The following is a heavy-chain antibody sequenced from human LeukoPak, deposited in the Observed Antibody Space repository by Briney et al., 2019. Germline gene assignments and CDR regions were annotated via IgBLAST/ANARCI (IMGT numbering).Heavy chain of an antibody. CDR1: GFTFSYYS. CDR2: ISSSSSTI. Sequence: EGSLRLSCAASGFTFSYYSMNWVRQAPGKGLEWVSYISSSSSTIYYADSVKGRFTISRDDAKNSLYLQMNSLRAEDTAVYYCARVRDGYNFLPPDYWGQGTLVTVSS. CDR3: ARVRDGYNFLPPDY. D-gene: IGHD5-24*01. V-gene: IGHV3-48*01. J-gene: IGHJ4*02.